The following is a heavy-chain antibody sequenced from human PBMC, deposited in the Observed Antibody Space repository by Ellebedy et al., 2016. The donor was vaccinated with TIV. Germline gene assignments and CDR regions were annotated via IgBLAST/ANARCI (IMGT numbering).Heavy chain of an antibody. CDR1: GYPFTTFF. D-gene: IGHD1-26*01. J-gene: IGHJ4*02. CDR2: INPDAGTT. V-gene: IGHV1-46*01. CDR3: ARDFFVGATDY. Sequence: ASVKVSCKASGYPFTTFFIHWLRQAPGQGLEWMGIINPDAGTTTYSQKFQGRVTMTSDTSTSTLYMELSSLRSDDTSVYYCARDFFVGATDYWGQGTLVTVSS.